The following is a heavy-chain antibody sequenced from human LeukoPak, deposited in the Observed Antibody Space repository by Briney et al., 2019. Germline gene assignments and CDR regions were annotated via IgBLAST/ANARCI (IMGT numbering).Heavy chain of an antibody. D-gene: IGHD1-7*01. J-gene: IGHJ4*02. V-gene: IGHV3-23*01. CDR2: ISGGGHNT. CDR1: EFSFGSYA. Sequence: PGGSLRLSCAASEFSFGSYAMGWVRQAPGMGLECVSTISGGGHNTCYADSVKGRFTISRDNSKNTLYLQMNSLRAEDTAVYYCVRDGNLYYFDYWGQGTLVTVSS. CDR3: VRDGNLYYFDY.